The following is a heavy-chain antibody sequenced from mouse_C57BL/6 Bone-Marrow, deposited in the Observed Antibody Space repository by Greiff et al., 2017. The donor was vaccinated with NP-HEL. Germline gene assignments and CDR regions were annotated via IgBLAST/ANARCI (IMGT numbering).Heavy chain of an antibody. CDR3: AVVATGGYYYAMDY. D-gene: IGHD1-1*01. CDR2: ISDGGSYT. V-gene: IGHV5-4*01. Sequence: EVQGVESGGGLVKPGGSLKLSCAASGFTFSSYAMSWVRQTPEKRLEWVATISDGGSYTYYPANGKGRFTISRDNAKNNLYLQMSHLKSEDTAMYYCAVVATGGYYYAMDYWGQGTSVTVSS. CDR1: GFTFSSYA. J-gene: IGHJ4*01.